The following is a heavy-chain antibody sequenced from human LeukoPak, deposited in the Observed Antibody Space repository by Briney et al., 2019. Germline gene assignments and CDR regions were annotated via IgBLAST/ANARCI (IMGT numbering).Heavy chain of an antibody. CDR1: GISFRSYG. J-gene: IGHJ4*02. Sequence: PGRSLRLSCAASGISFRSYGMHWVRQAPGKGLEWVSVIYSGGSTYYADSVKGRFTISRDNSKNTLYLQMNSLRAEDTAVYYCARAFFDYWGQGTLVTVSS. V-gene: IGHV3-53*01. CDR3: ARAFFDY. CDR2: IYSGGST.